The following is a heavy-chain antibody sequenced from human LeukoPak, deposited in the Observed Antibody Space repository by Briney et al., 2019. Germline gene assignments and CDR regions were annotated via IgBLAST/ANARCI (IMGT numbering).Heavy chain of an antibody. D-gene: IGHD3-10*01. V-gene: IGHV1-69*15. Sequence: VASVKVSCKASGGTFSSYAISWVRQAPGQGLEWMGRIIPIFGIANYAQKFQGRVAITADESASTAYMELSSLRSEDTAVYYCARDHGSGSYYLNWFDPWGQGTLVTVSS. CDR2: IIPIFGIA. CDR3: ARDHGSGSYYLNWFDP. CDR1: GGTFSSYA. J-gene: IGHJ5*02.